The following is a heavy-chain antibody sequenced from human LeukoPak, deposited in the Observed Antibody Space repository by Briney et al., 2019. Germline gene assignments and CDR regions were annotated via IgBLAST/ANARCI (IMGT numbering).Heavy chain of an antibody. D-gene: IGHD3-10*01. V-gene: IGHV1-3*01. Sequence: ASVKVSCKASGYTFTSYAMHWVRQAPGQRLEWMGWINAGNGNTKYSQKFQGRVTITRDTSASTAYMELSSLRSEDTAVYYCARSSRGGFEEFFFDYWGQGTLVTVSS. J-gene: IGHJ4*02. CDR1: GYTFTSYA. CDR3: ARSSRGGFEEFFFDY. CDR2: INAGNGNT.